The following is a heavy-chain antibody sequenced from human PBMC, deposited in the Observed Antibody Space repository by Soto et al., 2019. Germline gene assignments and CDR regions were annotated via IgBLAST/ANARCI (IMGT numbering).Heavy chain of an antibody. D-gene: IGHD5-18*01. J-gene: IGHJ4*02. V-gene: IGHV1-8*01. CDR1: GYTFTSYD. Sequence: QVQLVQSGAAVKKPGASVKVSCKASGYTFTSYDINWVRQATGQGLEWMGWMNPNSGNTGYAQKFQGRVTMTRNTSISKAYMELSILRSDDTAVYYCARGLRELWSDEFDYWGQGTLVTVSS. CDR2: MNPNSGNT. CDR3: ARGLRELWSDEFDY.